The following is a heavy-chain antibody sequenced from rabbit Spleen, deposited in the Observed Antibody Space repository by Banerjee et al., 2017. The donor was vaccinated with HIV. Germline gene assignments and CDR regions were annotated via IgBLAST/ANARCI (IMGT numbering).Heavy chain of an antibody. CDR2: MNTETGKG. CDR1: GFSFSSSDY. J-gene: IGHJ4*01. D-gene: IGHD1-1*01. Sequence: QSLEESGGGLVQPEGSLALTCKASGFSFSSSDYICWVRQAPGKGLEWIACMNTETGKGVYANWAKGRFAISKAPTTTVTLQMTSLAAADTATYFCARDLTAVIGWNFNLWGQGTLVTVS. CDR3: ARDLTAVIGWNFNL. V-gene: IGHV1S40*01.